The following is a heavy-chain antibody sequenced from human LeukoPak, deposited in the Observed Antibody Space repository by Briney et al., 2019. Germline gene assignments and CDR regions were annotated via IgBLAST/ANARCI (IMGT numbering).Heavy chain of an antibody. J-gene: IGHJ6*03. CDR1: GYRFTSYW. CDR3: ARLPTVDYYYYYMDV. Sequence: GESLKISCKGSGYRFTSYWIGWVRQMPGKGLEWMGIIYPGDSDTRYSPSFQGQVTISADKSISTAYLQWSSLKASDTAMYYCARLPTVDYYYYYMDVWGKGTTVTVSS. D-gene: IGHD4-23*01. CDR2: IYPGDSDT. V-gene: IGHV5-51*01.